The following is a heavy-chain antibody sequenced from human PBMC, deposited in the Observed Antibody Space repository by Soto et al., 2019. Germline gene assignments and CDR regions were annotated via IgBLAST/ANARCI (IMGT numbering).Heavy chain of an antibody. CDR1: GFTFSSYW. CDR3: AREGYSNYVGTYYFDY. CDR2: IKQDGSEK. Sequence: GGSLRLSCAASGFTFSSYWMSWVRQAPGKGLEWVANIKQDGSEKYYVDSVKGRFTISRDNAKNSLYLQMNSLRAEDTAVYYCAREGYSNYVGTYYFDYWGQGTLVTVSS. D-gene: IGHD4-4*01. J-gene: IGHJ4*02. V-gene: IGHV3-7*01.